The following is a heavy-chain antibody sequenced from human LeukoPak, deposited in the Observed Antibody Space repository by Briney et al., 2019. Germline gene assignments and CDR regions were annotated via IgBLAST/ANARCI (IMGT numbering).Heavy chain of an antibody. CDR1: GFTVSSNY. V-gene: IGHV3-66*01. CDR3: ASYRYGSSFAFDI. Sequence: QPGGSLRLSCADSGFTVSSNYMRWVRQAPGKGLEWVSVIYSGGSTYYADSVKGRFTISRDNSKNTLYLQMNSLRAEDTAVYYCASYRYGSSFAFDIWGQGTMVTVSS. D-gene: IGHD6-6*01. CDR2: IYSGGST. J-gene: IGHJ3*02.